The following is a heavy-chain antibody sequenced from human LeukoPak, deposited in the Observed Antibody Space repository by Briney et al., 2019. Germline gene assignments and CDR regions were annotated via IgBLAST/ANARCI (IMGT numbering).Heavy chain of an antibody. Sequence: GGSLRLSCAASGFTFSSYGMHWVRQAPGKGLEWVAVISYDGSNKYYADSVKGRFTISRDNAKNTLYLQMNSLRVEDTAVYYCAKDLTGNEDYWGQGTLVTVSS. CDR2: ISYDGSNK. J-gene: IGHJ4*02. CDR3: AKDLTGNEDY. D-gene: IGHD7-27*01. V-gene: IGHV3-30*18. CDR1: GFTFSSYG.